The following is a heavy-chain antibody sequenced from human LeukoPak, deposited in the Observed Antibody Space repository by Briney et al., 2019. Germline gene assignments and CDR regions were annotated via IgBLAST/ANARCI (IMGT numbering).Heavy chain of an antibody. CDR2: ISGSSRIYT. J-gene: IGHJ4*02. V-gene: IGHV3-11*06. CDR1: GFIFSDYY. Sequence: GGSLRLSCAASGFIFSDYYMSWIRQAPGKGLEWVSYISGSSRIYTNYADSVKGRFTISRDNAKNSLYLQMNSLRAEDTAVYYCARGRYSSRSGGYYFDIWGQGTLVTVSS. D-gene: IGHD2-2*01. CDR3: ARGRYSSRSGGYYFDI.